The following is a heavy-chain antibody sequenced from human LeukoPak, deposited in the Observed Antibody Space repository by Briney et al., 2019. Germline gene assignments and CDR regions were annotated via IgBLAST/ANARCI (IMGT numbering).Heavy chain of an antibody. CDR2: ISYDGSNK. D-gene: IGHD1-26*01. CDR3: ARAPYGIYLYYFDS. V-gene: IGHV3-30*14. CDR1: GFTFSSYA. J-gene: IGHJ4*02. Sequence: GGSLRLSCAASGFTFSSYAMHWVRQAPGKGLEWVAVISYDGSNKYYADSVKGRFTISRDNSKNTLYLQMNSLSAEDTAVYYCARAPYGIYLYYFDSWGQGTLVTVSS.